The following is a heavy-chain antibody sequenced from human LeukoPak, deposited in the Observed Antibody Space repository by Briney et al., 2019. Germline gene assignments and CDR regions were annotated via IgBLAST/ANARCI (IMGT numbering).Heavy chain of an antibody. J-gene: IGHJ4*02. Sequence: GGSLRLSCADSGFTLSNYWMSWVRQAPGKGLEWVTNIKQDGSEKYYVDAVKGLFTISRDNDKNSLYLKMNSLRADDTAVYYCARTAFRTAPYFDYWGQGTLVTVSS. V-gene: IGHV3-7*05. CDR2: IKQDGSEK. D-gene: IGHD1-1*01. CDR1: GFTLSNYW. CDR3: ARTAFRTAPYFDY.